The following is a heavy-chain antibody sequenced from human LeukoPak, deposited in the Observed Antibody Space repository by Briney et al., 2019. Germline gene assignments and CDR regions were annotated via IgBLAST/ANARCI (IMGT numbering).Heavy chain of an antibody. V-gene: IGHV3-49*03. CDR1: GLTFGDHS. CDR3: TREIRYFDWFQADY. CDR2: IRSKAYGGTA. Sequence: HAGGSLRPSCTASGLTFGDHSVSWFRQAPGKGLEWVGFIRSKAYGGTAEYAASVKGRFTISRDDSKSVAYLQMDSLKTEDTAVYYCTREIRYFDWFQADYWGQGTLVTVSS. J-gene: IGHJ4*02. D-gene: IGHD3-9*01.